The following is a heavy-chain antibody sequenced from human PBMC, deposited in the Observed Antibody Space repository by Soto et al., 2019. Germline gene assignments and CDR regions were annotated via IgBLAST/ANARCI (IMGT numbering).Heavy chain of an antibody. CDR1: GFDFYYYN. CDR3: ARERVVNYTDYYFDY. J-gene: IGHJ4*01. D-gene: IGHD3-16*02. V-gene: IGHV3-21*01. CDR2: ISGTGIDI. Sequence: GGSLRLSCAASGFDFYYYNMNWVRQAPGRGLEWVSSISGTGIDIHFADSVKGRFVISRDNAKTSLYLQMNSLRPEDTAVYYCARERVVNYTDYYFDYWGHGTLVTVSS.